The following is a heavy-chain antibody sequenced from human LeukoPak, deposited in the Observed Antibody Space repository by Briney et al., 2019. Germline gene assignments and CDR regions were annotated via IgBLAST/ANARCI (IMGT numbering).Heavy chain of an antibody. J-gene: IGHJ6*02. CDR1: GGSISSGNYY. D-gene: IGHD3-22*01. CDR2: IYTSGST. Sequence: SQTLSLTCTVSGGSISSGNYYWSWIRQPAGKGLEWIGRIYTSGSTNYNPSLKSRVTISVDTPKNQFSLKLSSVTAADTAVYYCARDQISMILGGNYYGMDVWGQGTTVTVSS. V-gene: IGHV4-61*02. CDR3: ARDQISMILGGNYYGMDV.